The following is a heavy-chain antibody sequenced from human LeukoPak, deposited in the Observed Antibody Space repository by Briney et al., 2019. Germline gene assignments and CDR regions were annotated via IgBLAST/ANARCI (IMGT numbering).Heavy chain of an antibody. V-gene: IGHV1-18*01. J-gene: IGHJ4*02. CDR3: ARDHLLYTMIVVGTFDY. D-gene: IGHD3-22*01. CDR2: ISAYNGNT. Sequence: GASVKVSCKASGYTFTSYGISWVRQAPGQGLEWMGWISAYNGNTNYAQKLQGRVTMTTDTSTSTAYMELRSLRSDDTAVYYCARDHLLYTMIVVGTFDYWGQGTLVTVSS. CDR1: GYTFTSYG.